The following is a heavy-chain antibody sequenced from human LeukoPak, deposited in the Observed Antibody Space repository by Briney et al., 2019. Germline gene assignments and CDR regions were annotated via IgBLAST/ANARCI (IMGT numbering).Heavy chain of an antibody. D-gene: IGHD3-22*01. J-gene: IGHJ6*03. CDR2: IYYSGST. CDR1: GGSISSSSYY. CDR3: ARDSYYYDSSGYYVYYYYYMDV. Sequence: SETLSLTCTVSGGSISSSSYYWGWIRQPPGKGLEWIGSIYYSGSTYYNPSLKSRVTISVDTSKNQFSLKLSSVTAADTAVYYCARDSYYYDSSGYYVYYYYYMDVWGKGTTVTISS. V-gene: IGHV4-39*02.